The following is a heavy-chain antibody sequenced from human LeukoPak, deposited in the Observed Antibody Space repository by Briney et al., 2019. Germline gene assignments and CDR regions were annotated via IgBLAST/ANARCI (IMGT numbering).Heavy chain of an antibody. D-gene: IGHD5-18*01. CDR1: GGSFSGYY. J-gene: IGHJ4*02. CDR3: ARGMDTAMVKGLECFDY. CDR2: INHSGST. Sequence: SGTLSLTCAVYGGSFSGYYWSWIRQPPGKGLEWIGEINHSGSTNYNPSLKSRVTISVDTSKNQFSLKLSSVTAADTAVYYCARGMDTAMVKGLECFDYWGQGTLVTVSS. V-gene: IGHV4-34*01.